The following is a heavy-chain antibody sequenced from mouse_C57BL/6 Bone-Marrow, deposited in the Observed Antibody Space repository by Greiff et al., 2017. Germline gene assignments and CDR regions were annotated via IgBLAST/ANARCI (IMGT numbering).Heavy chain of an antibody. J-gene: IGHJ2*01. V-gene: IGHV1-64*01. CDR2: IHPNSGST. CDR3: ARYGNFYFGY. CDR1: GYTFTSYW. Sequence: QVQLQQPGAELVKPGASVKLSCKASGYTFTSYWMHWVKQRPGQGLEWIGMIHPNSGSTNYNEKFKSKATLTEDKSSSTAYMQLSSLTSEDSAVYYCARYGNFYFGYWGQGTTLTVSS. D-gene: IGHD2-1*01.